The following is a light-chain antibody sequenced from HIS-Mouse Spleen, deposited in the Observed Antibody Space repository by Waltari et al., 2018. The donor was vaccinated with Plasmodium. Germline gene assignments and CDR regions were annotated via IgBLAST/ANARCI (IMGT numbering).Light chain of an antibody. V-gene: IGKV1-39*01. CDR2: AAS. CDR3: QQSYSTWT. CDR1: QSISSY. J-gene: IGKJ1*01. Sequence: DIQMILSTSSLSASVGARVTITCRASQSISSYLNWYQHKPGKAPKLLIYAASSLQSGVPSRFSGSGSGTDFTLTISSLQPEDFATYYCQQSYSTWTFGQGTKVEIK.